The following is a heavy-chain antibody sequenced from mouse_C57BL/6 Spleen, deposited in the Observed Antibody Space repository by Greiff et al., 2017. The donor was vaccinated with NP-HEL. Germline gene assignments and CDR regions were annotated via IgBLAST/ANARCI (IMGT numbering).Heavy chain of an antibody. J-gene: IGHJ2*01. CDR2: IDPSDSYT. Sequence: VQLQQPGAELVKPGASVKLSCKASGYTFTSYWMQWVKQRPGQGLEWIGEIDPSDSYTNYNQKFKGKATLTVDTSSSTAYMQLSSLTSEDSAVYYCARSLTTVVAPYYFDYWGQGTTLTVSS. CDR3: ARSLTTVVAPYYFDY. D-gene: IGHD1-1*01. V-gene: IGHV1-50*01. CDR1: GYTFTSYW.